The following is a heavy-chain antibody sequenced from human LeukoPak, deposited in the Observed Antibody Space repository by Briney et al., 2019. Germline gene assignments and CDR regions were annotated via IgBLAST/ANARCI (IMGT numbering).Heavy chain of an antibody. Sequence: PGGSLRLSCAASGFTFSSYWMHWVRQTPGKGLVWVSRIKSDGSTIYADSVKGRFTISRDNAKNSLDLQMNSLRAEDTAVYYCARVARYGDYIGGSDYWGQGALVTVSS. J-gene: IGHJ4*02. CDR1: GFTFSSYW. D-gene: IGHD4-17*01. CDR2: IKSDGST. CDR3: ARVARYGDYIGGSDY. V-gene: IGHV3-74*01.